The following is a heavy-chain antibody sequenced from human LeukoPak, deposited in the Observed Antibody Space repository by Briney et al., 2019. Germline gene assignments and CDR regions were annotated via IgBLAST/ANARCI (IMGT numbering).Heavy chain of an antibody. J-gene: IGHJ4*02. D-gene: IGHD3-22*01. Sequence: GGSLRLSCAASGFTFSSYGMHWVRQAPGKGLEWVAVIRYDGSNKFYGDSVKGRFTISRDNSKNTLFLQLNSLRAEDTAVYYCARESESYDSSGSTFDYWGQGTLVTVSS. CDR3: ARESESYDSSGSTFDY. CDR2: IRYDGSNK. CDR1: GFTFSSYG. V-gene: IGHV3-30*02.